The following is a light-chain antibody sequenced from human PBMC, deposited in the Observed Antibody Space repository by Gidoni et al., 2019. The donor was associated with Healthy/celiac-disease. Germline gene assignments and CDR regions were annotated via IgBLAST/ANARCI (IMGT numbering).Light chain of an antibody. Sequence: EIVLTQSPATLSLSPGERATLTCRASQSISSYLAWYQQKPGQATRLLIYDASNRATGIPARFSGSGSGTDFTLTISSLEPEDFAVYYYQQHRNWPPWTFGQGTKVEIK. CDR1: QSISSY. CDR2: DAS. V-gene: IGKV3-11*01. J-gene: IGKJ1*01. CDR3: QQHRNWPPWT.